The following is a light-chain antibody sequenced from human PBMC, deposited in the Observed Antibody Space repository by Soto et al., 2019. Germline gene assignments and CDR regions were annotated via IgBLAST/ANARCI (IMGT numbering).Light chain of an antibody. V-gene: IGLV2-14*03. J-gene: IGLJ1*01. Sequence: QSALTQPASVSGSPGQSITISCTGTSTDVGGYNFVSWYQQHPGKAPKLIIYDVSNRPSGVSTHFSGSKSGNTASLTISGLQAEDEADYYCSSFSSSSTPYVFGTGTKVTVL. CDR1: STDVGGYNF. CDR2: DVS. CDR3: SSFSSSSTPYV.